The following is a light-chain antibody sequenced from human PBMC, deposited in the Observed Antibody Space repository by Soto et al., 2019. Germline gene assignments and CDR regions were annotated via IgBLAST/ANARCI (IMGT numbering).Light chain of an antibody. CDR2: DVT. Sequence: QSALTQPASVSGSPGQSITISCSGTYNDIGSYNYVAWYQHQPGNAPRLMIYDVTNRPSGTSHRFSGSRSGNTASLTISGLRAEDEATYFCSSYPSSSTVIFGGGTKLTVL. V-gene: IGLV2-14*03. J-gene: IGLJ2*01. CDR3: SSYPSSSTVI. CDR1: YNDIGSYNY.